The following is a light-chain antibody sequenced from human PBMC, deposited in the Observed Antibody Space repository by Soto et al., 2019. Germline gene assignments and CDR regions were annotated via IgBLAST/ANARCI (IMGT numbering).Light chain of an antibody. CDR3: QQRSNWPAT. CDR2: DAS. CDR1: QSVSSY. J-gene: IGKJ3*01. V-gene: IGKV3-11*01. Sequence: IVVTQSPATLSLSPGERATLSCRASQSVSSYLAWYQQKPGLAPRLLIYDASNRATGIPARFSGSGSGTDFTLTISSLEPEDFAVYYCQQRSNWPATFGPGTKVDIK.